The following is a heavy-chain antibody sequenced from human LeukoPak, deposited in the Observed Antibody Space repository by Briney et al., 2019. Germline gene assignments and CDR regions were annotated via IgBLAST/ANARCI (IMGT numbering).Heavy chain of an antibody. J-gene: IGHJ1*01. V-gene: IGHV3-48*03. CDR3: ARGLRDAEYFQH. CDR2: ISSSGSTI. Sequence: GGSLRLPCAASGFTFSSYEMNWVRQAPGKGLEWVSYISSSGSTIYYADSVKGRFTISRDNAKNSLYLQMNSLRAEDTAVYYCARGLRDAEYFQHWGQGTLVTVSS. CDR1: GFTFSSYE. D-gene: IGHD2-21*02.